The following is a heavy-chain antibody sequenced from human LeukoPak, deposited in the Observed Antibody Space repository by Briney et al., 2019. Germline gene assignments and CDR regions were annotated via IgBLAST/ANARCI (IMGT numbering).Heavy chain of an antibody. D-gene: IGHD3-10*02. CDR2: ISSSGSTI. J-gene: IGHJ6*04. V-gene: IGHV3-48*03. CDR3: AEIGINKIGGV. Sequence: PGGSLRLSCAASGFTFSSYEMSWVRQAPGKGLEWVSYISSSGSTIYYADSVKGRFTISRDNAKNSLYLQMNRQRAEDTPVYLFAEIGINKIGGVWGKGTTVTISS. CDR1: GFTFSSYE.